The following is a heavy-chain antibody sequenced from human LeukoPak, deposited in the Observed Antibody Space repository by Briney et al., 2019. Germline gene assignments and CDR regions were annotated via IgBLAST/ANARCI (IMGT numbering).Heavy chain of an antibody. CDR2: MNPNSGNT. D-gene: IGHD6-13*01. CDR3: ASQAGYSSSWYYYYYGMDV. Sequence: GASVKVSCRAPGYTFTSYDINWVRQATGQGLEWMGWMNPNSGNTGYAQKFQGRVTMTRNTSIGTAYMELSSLRSEDTAVYYCASQAGYSSSWYYYYYGMDVWGQGTTVTVSS. J-gene: IGHJ6*02. V-gene: IGHV1-8*01. CDR1: GYTFTSYD.